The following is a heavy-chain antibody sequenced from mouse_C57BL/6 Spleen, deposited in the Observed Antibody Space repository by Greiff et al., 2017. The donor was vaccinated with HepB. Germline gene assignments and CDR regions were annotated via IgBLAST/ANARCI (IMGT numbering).Heavy chain of an antibody. CDR3: ARKSQPGTNYAMDY. CDR1: GYTFTSYW. Sequence: QVQLQQPGAELVKPGASVKMSCKASGYTFTSYWITWVKQRPGQGLEWIGDIYPGSGSTNYNEKFKSKATLTVDTSSSTAYMQLSSLTAEDSAVYYCARKSQPGTNYAMDYWGQGTSVTVSS. CDR2: IYPGSGST. V-gene: IGHV1-55*01. D-gene: IGHD4-1*01. J-gene: IGHJ4*01.